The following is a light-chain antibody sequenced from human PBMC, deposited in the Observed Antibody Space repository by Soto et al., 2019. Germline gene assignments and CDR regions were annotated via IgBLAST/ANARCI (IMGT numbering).Light chain of an antibody. V-gene: IGLV2-23*01. Sequence: QSLLTQPASMSGAPGQSITISCTGTSRDAGSYSLLSWYQHHPGKATKLIIYEDIKGPSGVSNRFSGSKSGNTASLRISGLQAEDEADYYCYTYAGGSTYLFGTGTKVTVL. J-gene: IGLJ1*01. CDR3: YTYAGGSTYL. CDR1: SRDAGSYSL. CDR2: EDI.